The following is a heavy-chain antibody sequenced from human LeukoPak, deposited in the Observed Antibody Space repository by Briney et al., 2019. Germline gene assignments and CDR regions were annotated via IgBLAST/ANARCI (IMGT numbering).Heavy chain of an antibody. J-gene: IGHJ5*02. Sequence: ASVKVSCKASGYTFTSYDINWVRQATGQGLEWMGWMNPNSGNTGYAQKFQGRVTITRNTSISTAYMELSSLRSEDTAVYYCARGPLQYYDFWSGYYSNNWFDPWGQGTLVTVSS. CDR2: MNPNSGNT. D-gene: IGHD3-3*01. V-gene: IGHV1-8*03. CDR1: GYTFTSYD. CDR3: ARGPLQYYDFWSGYYSNNWFDP.